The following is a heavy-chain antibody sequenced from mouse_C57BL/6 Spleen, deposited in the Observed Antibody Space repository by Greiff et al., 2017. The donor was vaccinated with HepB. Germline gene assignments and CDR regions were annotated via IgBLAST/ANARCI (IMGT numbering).Heavy chain of an antibody. CDR1: GYTFTDYE. Sequence: QVQLQQSGAELVRPGASVTLSCKASGYTFTDYEMHWVKQTPVHGLEWIGAIDPETGGTAYNQKFKGKAILTADKSSSTAYMELRSLTSEDSAVYYCTRRGYGSSCWFAYWGQGTLVTVSA. CDR2: IDPETGGT. D-gene: IGHD1-1*01. J-gene: IGHJ3*01. V-gene: IGHV1-15*01. CDR3: TRRGYGSSCWFAY.